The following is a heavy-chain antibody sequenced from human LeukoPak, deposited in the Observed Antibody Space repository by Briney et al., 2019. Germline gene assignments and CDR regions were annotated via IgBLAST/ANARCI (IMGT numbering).Heavy chain of an antibody. CDR1: GGSISSGSYY. CDR2: IYTSGST. J-gene: IGHJ6*02. V-gene: IGHV4-61*02. CDR3: AGAVAGTSPYYYYYYGMDV. D-gene: IGHD6-19*01. Sequence: SETLSLTCTVSGGSISSGSYYWSWIRQPAGKGLEWIGRIYTSGSTNYNPSLKSRVTISVDTSKNQFSLKLSSVTAADTAVYHCAGAVAGTSPYYYYYYGMDVWGQGTTVTVSS.